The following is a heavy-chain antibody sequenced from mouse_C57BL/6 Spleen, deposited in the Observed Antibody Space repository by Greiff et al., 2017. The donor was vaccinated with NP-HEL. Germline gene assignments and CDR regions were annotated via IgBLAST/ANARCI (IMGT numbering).Heavy chain of an antibody. J-gene: IGHJ1*03. Sequence: EVKVVESRGGLVKPGGSLKLSCAASGFTFSSYAMSWVRQTPEKRLEWVATISDGGSYTYYPDNVKGRFTISRDNAKNNLYLQMSHLKSEDTAMYYCARLYYGSSYWYFDVWGTGTTVTVSS. CDR2: ISDGGSYT. CDR3: ARLYYGSSYWYFDV. CDR1: GFTFSSYA. D-gene: IGHD1-1*01. V-gene: IGHV5-4*03.